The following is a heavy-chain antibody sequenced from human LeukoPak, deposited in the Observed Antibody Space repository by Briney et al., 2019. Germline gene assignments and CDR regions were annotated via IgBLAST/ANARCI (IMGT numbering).Heavy chain of an antibody. CDR3: ARMIAYCGGDCYSGLDY. Sequence: GGSLRLSCAASGFTFSSYEMNWVRQAPGKGLEWVSYISSSGSTIYYADSVKGRFTISRDNAKNSLYLQMNSLRAEDTAVYYCARMIAYCGGDCYSGLDYWGQGTLVTVSS. D-gene: IGHD2-21*02. J-gene: IGHJ4*02. V-gene: IGHV3-48*03. CDR2: ISSSGSTI. CDR1: GFTFSSYE.